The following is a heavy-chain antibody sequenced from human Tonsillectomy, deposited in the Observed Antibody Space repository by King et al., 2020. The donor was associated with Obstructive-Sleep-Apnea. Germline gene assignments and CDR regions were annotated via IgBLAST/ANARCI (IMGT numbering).Heavy chain of an antibody. D-gene: IGHD3-22*01. CDR1: GFTFSSYA. Sequence: VQLVESGGGVVQPGRSLRLSCAASGFTFSSYAMHWVRQAPGKGLEWVAVISYDGSNKYYADSVKGRFTISRDNSKNTLYLQRNSLRAEDTAVYYCARDWGYYYDSSGPTTGFDYWGQGTLVTVSS. J-gene: IGHJ4*02. CDR3: ARDWGYYYDSSGPTTGFDY. CDR2: ISYDGSNK. V-gene: IGHV3-30*04.